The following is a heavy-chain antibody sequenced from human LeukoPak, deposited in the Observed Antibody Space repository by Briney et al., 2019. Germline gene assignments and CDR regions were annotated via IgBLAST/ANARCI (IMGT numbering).Heavy chain of an antibody. J-gene: IGHJ4*02. CDR1: GFVFSSYA. D-gene: IGHD3-16*01. Sequence: GSLRLSFAASGFVFSSYAMSWVRPTPAGGLEWVSSLRGNGETFYADSVKGRFTLSRDDSRNTVYLQLNNLRVEDTAIYYCAKANWVSDADAVWWGQGTLVTVSS. CDR3: AKANWVSDADAVW. V-gene: IGHV3-23*01. CDR2: LRGNGET.